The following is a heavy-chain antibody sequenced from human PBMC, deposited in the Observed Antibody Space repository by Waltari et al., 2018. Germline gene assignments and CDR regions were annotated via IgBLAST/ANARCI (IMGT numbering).Heavy chain of an antibody. J-gene: IGHJ4*02. V-gene: IGHV4-59*11. CDR2: IYYSGST. Sequence: QVQLQESGPGLVKPSETLSLTCTVSGGSISSHYWRWHRQPPGKGLEWIGYIYYSGSTNYNPSLKSRVTISVDTSKNQFSLKLSSVTAADTAVYYCARGGSAVAAYGPLGYWGQGTLVTVSS. CDR1: GGSISSHY. CDR3: ARGGSAVAAYGPLGY. D-gene: IGHD6-19*01.